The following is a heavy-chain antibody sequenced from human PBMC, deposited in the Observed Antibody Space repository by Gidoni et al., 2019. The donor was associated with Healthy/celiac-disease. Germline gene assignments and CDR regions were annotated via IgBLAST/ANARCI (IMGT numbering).Heavy chain of an antibody. CDR1: GFTVSSNY. V-gene: IGHV3-53*01. CDR2: IYSGGST. J-gene: IGHJ3*02. Sequence: EVQLVESGGGLIQPGGSLRLSCAASGFTVSSNYMSWVRQAPGQGLEWVSVIYSGGSTYYADSVKGRFTISRDNSKNTLYLQMNSLRAEDTAVYYCARDRGQLWVDAFDIWGQGTMVTVSS. D-gene: IGHD5-18*01. CDR3: ARDRGQLWVDAFDI.